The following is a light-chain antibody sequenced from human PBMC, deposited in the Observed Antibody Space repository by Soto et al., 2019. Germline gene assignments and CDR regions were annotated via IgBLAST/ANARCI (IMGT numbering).Light chain of an antibody. Sequence: EIVLTQSPGTLSLSPGDRATLACRASQSVSSNSLAWYQQKPGQAPRLLIFGATSRPSSIPDRFSGSGSGTDFTLTISRLEPEDFVLYYCQHFRAFGQGTRLEI. CDR3: QHFRA. V-gene: IGKV3-20*01. J-gene: IGKJ5*01. CDR2: GAT. CDR1: QSVSSNS.